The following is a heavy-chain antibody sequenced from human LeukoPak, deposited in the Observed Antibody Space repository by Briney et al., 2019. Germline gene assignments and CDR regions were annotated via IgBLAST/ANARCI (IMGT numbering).Heavy chain of an antibody. CDR1: GFTFSSYE. CDR2: ISSSDSTI. CDR3: ASGSGSYWYFDL. J-gene: IGHJ2*01. D-gene: IGHD3-22*01. Sequence: GGSLRLSCAASGFTFSSYEMNWVRQAPGKGLEWVSYISSSDSTIYYADSVKGRFTISRDNAKNSLYLQMNSLRAEDTAVYYCASGSGSYWYFDLWGRGTLVTVSS. V-gene: IGHV3-48*03.